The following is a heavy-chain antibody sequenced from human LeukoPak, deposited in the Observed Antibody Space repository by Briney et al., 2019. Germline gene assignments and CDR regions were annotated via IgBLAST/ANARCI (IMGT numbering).Heavy chain of an antibody. CDR3: ARLRYSSGVILRYYYMDV. CDR1: GFTFSSYW. CDR2: IKQDGSEK. J-gene: IGHJ6*03. Sequence: GGSLRLSCAASGFTFSSYWMSWVRQAPGKGLEWVANIKQDGSEKYYVDSVKGRFTISRDNAKNSLYLQMNSLRAEDTAVYYCARLRYSSGVILRYYYMDVWGKGTTVTVSS. V-gene: IGHV3-7*01. D-gene: IGHD6-19*01.